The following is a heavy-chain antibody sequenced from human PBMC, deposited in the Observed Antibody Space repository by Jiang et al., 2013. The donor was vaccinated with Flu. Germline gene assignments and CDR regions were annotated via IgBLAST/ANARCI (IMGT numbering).Heavy chain of an antibody. Sequence: QSGSELKKPGASVKVSCKASGYTFTSYAMNWVRQAPGQGLEWMGWINTNTGNPTYAQGFTGRFVFSLDTSVSTAYLQICSLKAEDTAVYYCARDRKPNLVVVPAARYYYYYGMDVWGQGTTV. CDR2: INTNTGNP. J-gene: IGHJ6*02. V-gene: IGHV7-4-1*01. CDR3: ARDRKPNLVVVPAARYYYYYGMDV. CDR1: GYTFTSYA. D-gene: IGHD2-2*01.